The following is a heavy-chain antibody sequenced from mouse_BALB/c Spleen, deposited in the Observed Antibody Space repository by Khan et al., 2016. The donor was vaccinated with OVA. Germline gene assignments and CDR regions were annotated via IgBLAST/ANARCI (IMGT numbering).Heavy chain of an antibody. J-gene: IGHJ2*01. CDR1: GYTLTSYY. CDR2: IFPVAGRS. D-gene: IGHD1-2*01. V-gene: IGHV1S56*01. CDR3: GRGYYGYLDY. Sequence: QVQLQQPGPELVRPGASVKMSCKASGYTLTSYYIHWVKQRPGQGLEWIGWIFPVAGRSKYNEKFKGKTLLTAATSSRPAYMFRSSMPSEDAAIYVCGRGYYGYLDYWGQGTTLTVSS.